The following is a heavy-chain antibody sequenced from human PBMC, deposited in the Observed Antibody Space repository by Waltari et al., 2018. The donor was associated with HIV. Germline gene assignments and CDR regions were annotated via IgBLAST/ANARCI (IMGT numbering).Heavy chain of an antibody. J-gene: IGHJ4*02. D-gene: IGHD3-22*01. CDR1: GYTFPAYY. V-gene: IGHV1-2*06. CDR2: INLNSGDT. CDR3: ARDSYYYDSSCFFPDF. Sequence: VQLVQSGAEVTKPGPSVNVSCKPAGYTFPAYYTRWVRQAPGQGLEWMGRINLNSGDTNYGQKFQGRVTMTRDTSISTAYMELSRLRSDDTAVYYCARDSYYYDSSCFFPDFWGQGTLVTVSS.